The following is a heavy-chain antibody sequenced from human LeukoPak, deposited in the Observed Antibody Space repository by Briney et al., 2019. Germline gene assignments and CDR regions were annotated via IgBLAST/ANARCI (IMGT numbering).Heavy chain of an antibody. D-gene: IGHD6-13*01. CDR3: ARNGILGIAAAVDV. CDR1: GFTFSSYS. Sequence: GGSLRLSCAASGFTFSSYSMNWVRQAPGKGLEWVSSINSDSNYIYYADSVKGRFTISRDAKNSVYLQMNSLRAEDTAVYYCARNGILGIAAAVDVWGKGTTVTVSP. V-gene: IGHV3-21*01. CDR2: INSDSNYI. J-gene: IGHJ6*04.